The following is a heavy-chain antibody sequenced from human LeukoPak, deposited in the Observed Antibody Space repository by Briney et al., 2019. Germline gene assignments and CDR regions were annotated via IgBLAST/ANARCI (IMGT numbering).Heavy chain of an antibody. Sequence: GGSLRLSCAASGFTFSRYSMNWVRQAPGKGLEWVSSISGSSSYIYYADSVKGRFTISRDNAKNSLYLQMNSLRAEDTAVYYCATGLRGSIRSWYDYYDAFDIWGQGTMVTVSS. V-gene: IGHV3-21*01. CDR2: ISGSSSYI. D-gene: IGHD6-13*01. CDR3: ATGLRGSIRSWYDYYDAFDI. CDR1: GFTFSRYS. J-gene: IGHJ3*02.